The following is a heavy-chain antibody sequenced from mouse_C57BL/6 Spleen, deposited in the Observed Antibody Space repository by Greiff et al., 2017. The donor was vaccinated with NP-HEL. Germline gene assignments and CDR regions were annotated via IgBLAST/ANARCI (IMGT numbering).Heavy chain of an antibody. V-gene: IGHV5-17*01. CDR1: GFTFSDYG. D-gene: IGHD1-1*01. CDR2: ISSGSSTI. Sequence: EVQLVESGGGLVKPGGSLKLSCAASGFTFSDYGMHWVRQAPEKGLEWVAYISSGSSTIYYADTVKGRFTISRDNAKNTLFLQMTSLRSEDTAMYYCARTSKLLYYAMDYWGQGTSVTVSS. CDR3: ARTSKLLYYAMDY. J-gene: IGHJ4*01.